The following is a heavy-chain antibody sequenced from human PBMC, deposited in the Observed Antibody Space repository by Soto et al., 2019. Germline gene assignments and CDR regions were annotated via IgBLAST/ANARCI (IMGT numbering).Heavy chain of an antibody. V-gene: IGHV4-31*03. CDR3: ARGTTVTTPFDY. Sequence: PWETLSLTCTVSGGSISSGGYYWSWIRQHPGKGLEWIGYIYYSGSTYYNPSLKSRVTISVDTSKNQFSLKLSSVTAADTAVYYCARGTTVTTPFDYWGQGTLVTVSS. CDR2: IYYSGST. CDR1: GGSISSGGYY. J-gene: IGHJ4*02. D-gene: IGHD4-17*01.